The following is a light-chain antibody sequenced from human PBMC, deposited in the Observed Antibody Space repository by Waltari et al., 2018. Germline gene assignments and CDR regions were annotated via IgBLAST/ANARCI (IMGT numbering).Light chain of an antibody. Sequence: EIVLTPSPGTLSLSPGETATLSCRASQSVASGYLAWYQQKPGPAPRLLIYGSSSRATGIPDRFSGSGSGTDFTLTISRLEPEDFAVYYCQKYGSTPRPFGGGTKVEIK. V-gene: IGKV3-20*01. CDR2: GSS. J-gene: IGKJ4*01. CDR1: QSVASGY. CDR3: QKYGSTPRP.